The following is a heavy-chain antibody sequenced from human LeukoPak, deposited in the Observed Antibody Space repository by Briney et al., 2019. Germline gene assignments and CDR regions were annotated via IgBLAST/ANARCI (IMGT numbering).Heavy chain of an antibody. D-gene: IGHD1-26*01. CDR1: GGSISSGGYY. Sequence: SETPSLTCTVSGGSISSGGYYWSWIRQHPGKGLEWIGYIYYSGSTYYNPSLKSRVTISVDTSKNQFSLKLSSVTAADTAVYYCARAGWELQDGWFDPWGQGTLVTVSS. J-gene: IGHJ5*02. CDR3: ARAGWELQDGWFDP. CDR2: IYYSGST. V-gene: IGHV4-31*03.